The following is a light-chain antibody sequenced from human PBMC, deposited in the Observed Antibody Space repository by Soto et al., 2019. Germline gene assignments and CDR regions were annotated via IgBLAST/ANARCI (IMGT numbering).Light chain of an antibody. Sequence: DIQMSQSPSTLSSSVGDRVTITCRTSQNINAWLAWYQQRPGKAPKILIYHASSLETGVPSRFSGSGSGTEFTLTISSLQPDDFATYYCQHYNSYGTFGQGTKVDIK. CDR1: QNINAW. V-gene: IGKV1-5*01. CDR2: HAS. J-gene: IGKJ1*01. CDR3: QHYNSYGT.